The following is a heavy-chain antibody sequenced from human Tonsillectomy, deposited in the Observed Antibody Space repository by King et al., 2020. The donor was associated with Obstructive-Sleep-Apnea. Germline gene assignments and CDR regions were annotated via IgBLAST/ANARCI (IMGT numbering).Heavy chain of an antibody. CDR2: FNSVGGAT. D-gene: IGHD5-12*01. CDR3: ARDSGFAPFDF. J-gene: IGHJ4*02. V-gene: IGHV1-46*01. Sequence: VQLVESGAEGKKPGASVKISCKASGYILTSYDMHWVRQVPGQGLEWRGVFNSVGGATTLAQGFQGRVSMTTDTSTSTVYMELRRLRSEDTAVYFCARDSGFAPFDFWGRGTLVAVSS. CDR1: GYILTSYD.